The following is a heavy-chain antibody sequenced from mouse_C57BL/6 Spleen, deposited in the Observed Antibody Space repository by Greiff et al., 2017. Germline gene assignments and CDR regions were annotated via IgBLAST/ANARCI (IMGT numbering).Heavy chain of an antibody. D-gene: IGHD1-1*01. Sequence: LKESGPGILQSSQTLSLTCSFSGFSLSTSGMGVSWIRQPSGKGLEWLAHIYWDDDKRYNPSLKSRLTISKDTSRNQVFLKITSVDTADTATYYCARRDYGSSYGYFDVWGTGTTVTVSS. CDR3: ARRDYGSSYGYFDV. CDR1: GFSLSTSGMG. V-gene: IGHV8-12*01. CDR2: IYWDDDK. J-gene: IGHJ1*03.